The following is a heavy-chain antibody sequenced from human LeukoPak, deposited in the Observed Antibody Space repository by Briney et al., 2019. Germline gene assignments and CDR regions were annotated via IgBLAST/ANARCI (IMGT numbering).Heavy chain of an antibody. CDR3: AKDRVFGPSEYYFDY. CDR1: GFTFSSYG. V-gene: IGHV3-30*02. D-gene: IGHD3/OR15-3a*01. CDR2: IRYDGSNK. Sequence: GGSLRLSCAASGFTFSSYGMHWVRQAPGKGLEWVAFIRYDGSNKYYADSVKGRFTISRDNSKNTLYLQVNSLRAEDTAVYYCAKDRVFGPSEYYFDYWGQGTLVTVSS. J-gene: IGHJ4*02.